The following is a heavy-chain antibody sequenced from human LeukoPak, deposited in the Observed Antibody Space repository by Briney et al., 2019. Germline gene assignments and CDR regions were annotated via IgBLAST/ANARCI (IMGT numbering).Heavy chain of an antibody. CDR2: FYYSGST. V-gene: IGHV4-39*01. Sequence: KPSETLSLTCTVSGDSISSSSYFWGWIRQPPGKGLEWIGSFYYSGSTYYSPSVQSRGTISVDTSKNQFSLKLSSVTAADTAVYYCARRKTVTTYPNRGWFDPWGQGTLVTVSS. CDR3: ARRKTVTTYPNRGWFDP. J-gene: IGHJ5*02. D-gene: IGHD4-17*01. CDR1: GDSISSSSYF.